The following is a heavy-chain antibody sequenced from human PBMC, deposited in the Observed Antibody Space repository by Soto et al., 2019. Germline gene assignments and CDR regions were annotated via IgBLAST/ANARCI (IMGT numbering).Heavy chain of an antibody. CDR2: IDPSDSQT. J-gene: IGHJ4*02. Sequence: GESLKNSCQGSGYSFAGYWITWVRQKPGKGLEWMGRIDPSDSQTYYSPSFRGHVTISVTKSITTVFLQWSSLRASDTAMYYCARQIYDSDTGPNFQYYFDSWVQGTPVTVSS. CDR3: ARQIYDSDTGPNFQYYFDS. D-gene: IGHD3-22*01. CDR1: GYSFAGYW. V-gene: IGHV5-10-1*01.